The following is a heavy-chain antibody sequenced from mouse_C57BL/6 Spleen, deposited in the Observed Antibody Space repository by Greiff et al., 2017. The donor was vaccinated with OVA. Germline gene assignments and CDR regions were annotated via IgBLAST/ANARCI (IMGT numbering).Heavy chain of an antibody. Sequence: VQLQQSGPVLVKPGASVKMSCKASGYTFTDYYMNWVKQSHGKSLEWIGVINPYNGGTSYNQKFKGKATLTVDKSSSTAYMELNSLTSEDSAVYYCARGNYYGSSSYYYAMDYWGQGTSVTVSS. CDR2: INPYNGGT. CDR1: GYTFTDYY. J-gene: IGHJ4*01. CDR3: ARGNYYGSSSYYYAMDY. V-gene: IGHV1-19*01. D-gene: IGHD1-1*01.